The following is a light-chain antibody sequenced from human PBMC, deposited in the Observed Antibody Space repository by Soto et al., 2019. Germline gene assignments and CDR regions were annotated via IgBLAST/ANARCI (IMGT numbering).Light chain of an antibody. J-gene: IGKJ5*01. V-gene: IGKV3-15*01. CDR2: GAS. CDR1: QSVSSN. CDR3: QQYNNWPPG. Sequence: EIVMTQSPATLSVSPGERATLSCRASQSVSSNLAWYQQKPGQAPRLLIYGASTRATGIPARFSGSGSGTEFTLTISSLQSEDFAVHYCQQYNNWPPGFGQGTRLEIK.